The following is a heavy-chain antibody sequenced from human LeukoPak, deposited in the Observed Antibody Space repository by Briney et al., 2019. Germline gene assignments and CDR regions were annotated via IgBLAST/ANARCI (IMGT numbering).Heavy chain of an antibody. D-gene: IGHD6-13*01. CDR1: GYSFTSYW. CDR2: IYPGDSET. V-gene: IGHV5-51*01. CDR3: ARRAVAAADY. Sequence: GESLKISCKGSGYSFTSYWIGWVRQMPRKNLEWMGIIYPGDSETRYSPSFQGQVTISADKSISTAYLQWSSLKASDTAIYYCARRAVAAADYWGQGTLVTVSS. J-gene: IGHJ4*02.